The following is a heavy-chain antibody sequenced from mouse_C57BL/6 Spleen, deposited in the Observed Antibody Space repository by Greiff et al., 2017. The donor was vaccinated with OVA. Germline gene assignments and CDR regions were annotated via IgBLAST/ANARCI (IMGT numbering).Heavy chain of an antibody. J-gene: IGHJ4*01. D-gene: IGHD1-1*01. Sequence: QVQLQQSGPGLVAPSQSLSITCTVSGFSLTSYGVHWVRQPPGKGLAWLVVIWSDGSTTYNSALKSRLSISKDNSTSQVFLKMNSLQTDDTAMYYCSRQRIYYYGSSYDYYAMDYWGQGTSVTVSS. CDR3: SRQRIYYYGSSYDYYAMDY. V-gene: IGHV2-6-1*01. CDR1: GFSLTSYG. CDR2: IWSDGST.